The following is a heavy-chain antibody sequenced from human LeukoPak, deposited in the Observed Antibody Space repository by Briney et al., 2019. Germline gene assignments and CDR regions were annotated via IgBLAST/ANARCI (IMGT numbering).Heavy chain of an antibody. V-gene: IGHV4-39*01. CDR1: GGSISSGGYY. D-gene: IGHD3-16*02. Sequence: SETLSLTCTVSGGSISSGGYYWSWIRQPPGKGLEWIGSIYYSGNTYYNPSLKSRVTISVDTSKNQFSLRLNSVTAADTAVYYCARPITFGGIIVHAFDIWGQGTMVTVSS. CDR3: ARPITFGGIIVHAFDI. CDR2: IYYSGNT. J-gene: IGHJ3*02.